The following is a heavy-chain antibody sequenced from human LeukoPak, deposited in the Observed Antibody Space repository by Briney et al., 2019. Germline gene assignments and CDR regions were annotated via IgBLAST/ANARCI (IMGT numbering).Heavy chain of an antibody. CDR2: IYPADSDT. Sequence: GESLKISCKGSGYSFSNDWIGWVRQMPGKGLKWMGIIYPADSDTKYSPSFQGQVTISADKSISTAYLQWNSLGASDTAMYYCARRGCIGGTCYGYWGQGTLVTVSS. J-gene: IGHJ4*02. D-gene: IGHD2-15*01. CDR1: GYSFSNDW. CDR3: ARRGCIGGTCYGY. V-gene: IGHV5-51*01.